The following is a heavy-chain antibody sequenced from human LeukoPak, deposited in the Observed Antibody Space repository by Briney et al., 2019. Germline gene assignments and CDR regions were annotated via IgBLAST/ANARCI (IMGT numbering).Heavy chain of an antibody. V-gene: IGHV1-69*01. CDR2: IIPIFGTA. Sequence: SVKVSCKASGGTFSSYAISWVRQAPGQGLEWMGGIIPIFGTANYAQKFQGRVTITADESTSTAYMELSSLRSEDTAVYYCANSPVLRFLEWSLPRRDYYYYYMDVWGKGTTVTVSS. J-gene: IGHJ6*03. D-gene: IGHD3-3*01. CDR1: GGTFSSYA. CDR3: ANSPVLRFLEWSLPRRDYYYYYMDV.